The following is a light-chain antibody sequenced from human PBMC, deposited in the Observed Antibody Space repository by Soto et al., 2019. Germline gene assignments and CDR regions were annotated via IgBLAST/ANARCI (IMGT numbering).Light chain of an antibody. V-gene: IGLV2-14*01. J-gene: IGLJ1*01. CDR1: SSDVGGYNY. Sequence: QSALTQPASVSGSPGQSITISCTGTSSDVGGYNYVSWYQHHPGKAPKLMIFEVSDRPSGVSNRFSGSKSGNTASLTISGLQAEDEADYYCSSYTIRSTYVFGTGTKVTV. CDR2: EVS. CDR3: SSYTIRSTYV.